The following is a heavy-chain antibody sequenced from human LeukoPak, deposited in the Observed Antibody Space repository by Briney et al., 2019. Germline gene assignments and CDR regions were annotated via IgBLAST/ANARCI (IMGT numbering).Heavy chain of an antibody. CDR3: AKGGSVVRGSLDS. V-gene: IGHV3-53*01. CDR2: IYSGDNT. J-gene: IGHJ5*01. Sequence: GGSLRLSCAASGFTVSTNYMSWVRQAPGKGLEWVSVIYSGDNTYYADSVKGRSTISRDTANRTLYLQMNSLRAGDTAIYYCAKGGSVVRGSLDSWGQGTLVSVSS. D-gene: IGHD2-2*01. CDR1: GFTVSTNY.